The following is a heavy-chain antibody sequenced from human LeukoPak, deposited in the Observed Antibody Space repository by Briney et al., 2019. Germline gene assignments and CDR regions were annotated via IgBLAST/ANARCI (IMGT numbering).Heavy chain of an antibody. CDR2: IKQDGSEK. V-gene: IGHV3-7*01. Sequence: GGSLRLSCAASGFTLSSYWMSWVRQAPGKGLEWVANIKQDGSEKYYVDSVKGRFTISRDNAKNSLYLQMNSLRAEDTAVYYCARDLGGSWFNWFDPWGQGTLVTVSS. D-gene: IGHD6-13*01. CDR1: GFTLSSYW. J-gene: IGHJ5*02. CDR3: ARDLGGSWFNWFDP.